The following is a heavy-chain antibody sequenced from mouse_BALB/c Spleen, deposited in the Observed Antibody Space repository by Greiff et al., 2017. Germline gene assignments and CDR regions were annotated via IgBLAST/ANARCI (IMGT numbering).Heavy chain of an antibody. Sequence: EVMLVESGGGLVKPGGSLKLSCAASGFTFSDYYMYWVRQTPEKRLEWVATISDGGSYTYYPDSVKGRFTISRDNAKNNLYLQMSSLKSEDTAMYYCARGRDYDYGETWFAYWGQGTLVTVSA. D-gene: IGHD2-4*01. V-gene: IGHV5-4*02. CDR1: GFTFSDYY. CDR2: ISDGGSYT. CDR3: ARGRDYDYGETWFAY. J-gene: IGHJ3*01.